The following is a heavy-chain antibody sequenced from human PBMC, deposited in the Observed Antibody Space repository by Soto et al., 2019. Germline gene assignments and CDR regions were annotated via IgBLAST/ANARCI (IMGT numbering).Heavy chain of an antibody. J-gene: IGHJ5*02. CDR2: IYSGGST. CDR1: GFTVSSNY. D-gene: IGHD3-9*01. V-gene: IGHV3-53*01. Sequence: GGSLRLSCAASGFTVSSNYMSWVRQAPGKGLEWVSVIYSGGSTYYADSVKGRFTISRDNSKNTLYLQMNSLRAEDTAVYYCARVHYDILTGYSNWFDPWGQGTLVTVSS. CDR3: ARVHYDILTGYSNWFDP.